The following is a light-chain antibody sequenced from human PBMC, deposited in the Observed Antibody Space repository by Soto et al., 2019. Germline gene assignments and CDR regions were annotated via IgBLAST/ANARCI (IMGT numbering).Light chain of an antibody. CDR2: CAS. V-gene: IGKV3-20*01. Sequence: EIVLTQSPGTLSLSPGERATLSCRASHSVSTSYLAWYQQKPVQAPRLRIYCASSRATGIPDRFSGSGSGADFTRTISRLDPEDFAVYYCEQYGSVPLTFGGGTKVEIK. CDR3: EQYGSVPLT. CDR1: HSVSTSY. J-gene: IGKJ4*01.